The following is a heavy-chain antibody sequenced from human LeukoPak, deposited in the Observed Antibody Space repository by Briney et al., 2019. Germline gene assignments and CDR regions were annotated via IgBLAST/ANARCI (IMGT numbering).Heavy chain of an antibody. V-gene: IGHV4-34*01. Sequence: SETLSLTCAVYGVSFSGYYWSWIRQPPGKGLEWIWEINHSGSTNYNPSLESRVTVSADTSKNQFSLKLSSVTAADTAVYYCARGESVSAPYYFDYWGQGALVTVSS. CDR3: ARGESVSAPYYFDY. D-gene: IGHD5/OR15-5a*01. CDR2: INHSGST. CDR1: GVSFSGYY. J-gene: IGHJ4*02.